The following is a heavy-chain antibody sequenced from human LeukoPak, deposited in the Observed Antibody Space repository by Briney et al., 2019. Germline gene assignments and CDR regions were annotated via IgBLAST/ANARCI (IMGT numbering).Heavy chain of an antibody. CDR3: AKFRAYYDILTGHNYYYYGMDV. CDR1: GGTFSSYA. D-gene: IGHD3-9*01. Sequence: SVKVSCKASGGTFSSYAISWVRQAPGQGLEWMGGIIPIFGTANHAQKFQVRVTITADESTSTAYMELSSLRSEDTAVYYCAKFRAYYDILTGHNYYYYGMDVWGQGTTVTVSS. CDR2: IIPIFGTA. J-gene: IGHJ6*02. V-gene: IGHV1-69*13.